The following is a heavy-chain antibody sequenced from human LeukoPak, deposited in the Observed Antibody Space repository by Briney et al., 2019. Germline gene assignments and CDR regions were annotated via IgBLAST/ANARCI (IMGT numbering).Heavy chain of an antibody. D-gene: IGHD3-9*01. CDR1: GFTFDDYG. CDR2: INWNGGST. CDR3: ARGYYDILTGYDY. Sequence: GGSLRLSCAASGFTFDDYGMSWVRHAPGKGLEWVSGINWNGGSTGYADSVKGRFTISRDNAKNSLYLQMNSLRAEDTALYHCARGYYDILTGYDYWGQGTLVTVSS. J-gene: IGHJ4*02. V-gene: IGHV3-20*01.